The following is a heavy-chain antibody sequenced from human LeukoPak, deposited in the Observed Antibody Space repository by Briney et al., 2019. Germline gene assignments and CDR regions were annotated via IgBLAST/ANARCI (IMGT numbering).Heavy chain of an antibody. CDR1: GFTFINAW. Sequence: GGSLRLSCAASGFTFINAWMSWVRQAPGKGLEWVSAISGSGGSTYYADSVKGRFTISRDNSKNTLYLQMNSLRAEDTAVYYCAKEADGSGSYSYYFDYWGQGTLVTVSS. D-gene: IGHD3-10*01. V-gene: IGHV3-23*01. J-gene: IGHJ4*02. CDR2: ISGSGGST. CDR3: AKEADGSGSYSYYFDY.